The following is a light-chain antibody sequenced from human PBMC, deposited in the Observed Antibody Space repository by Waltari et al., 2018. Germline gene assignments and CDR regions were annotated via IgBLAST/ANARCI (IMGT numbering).Light chain of an antibody. V-gene: IGLV2-23*02. CDR3: CSYAGRNIWV. Sequence: QSALTQPDSVSRSPGQSTTISCTGTSSAVGFYNLVSWYQQHPDKAPKLMVYEVISRPSGVSNRFSGSKSGNTASLTISGLQAEDEADYYCCSYAGRNIWVFGGGTKLTVL. J-gene: IGLJ3*02. CDR1: SSAVGFYNL. CDR2: EVI.